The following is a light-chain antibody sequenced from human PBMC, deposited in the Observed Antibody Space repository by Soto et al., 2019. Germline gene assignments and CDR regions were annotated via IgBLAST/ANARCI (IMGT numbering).Light chain of an antibody. CDR2: KAS. Sequence: DIQMTQSPSTLSASVGDRVTITCRASQSISSWLAWYQQKPGKAPKLLIYKASSFESGVPSRFSSSGSGTEFTLTISCLQPDDFATYYCQQYNSYSWTFGQGPKVEIK. V-gene: IGKV1-5*03. J-gene: IGKJ1*01. CDR1: QSISSW. CDR3: QQYNSYSWT.